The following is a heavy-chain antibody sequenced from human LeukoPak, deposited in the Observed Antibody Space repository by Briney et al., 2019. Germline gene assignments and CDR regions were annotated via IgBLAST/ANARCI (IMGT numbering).Heavy chain of an antibody. CDR3: ASPVIAVTGTRKAFDI. V-gene: IGHV4-39*01. CDR1: GGSISSRNYY. CDR2: IYYSGRT. D-gene: IGHD6-19*01. Sequence: PSETLSLTCTVSGGSISSRNYYWGWIRQPPGRGLDWIGVIYYSGRTYYNLSLKSRVTISVDTSKNQFSLNLSSVTAADTAVYYCASPVIAVTGTRKAFDIWGQGTMVTVSS. J-gene: IGHJ3*02.